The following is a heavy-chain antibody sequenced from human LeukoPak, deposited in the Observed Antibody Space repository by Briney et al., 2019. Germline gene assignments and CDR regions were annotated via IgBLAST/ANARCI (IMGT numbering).Heavy chain of an antibody. Sequence: GGSLRLSCVGSGFTFNSYAFHWVRQAPGKGLEWVAVISYDGSNKYYADSVKGRFTISRDNSKNTLYLQMNSLRAEDTAVYYCARDSIVGATWGQGTLVTVSS. CDR1: GFTFNSYA. CDR2: ISYDGSNK. CDR3: ARDSIVGAT. D-gene: IGHD1-26*01. V-gene: IGHV3-30-3*01. J-gene: IGHJ4*02.